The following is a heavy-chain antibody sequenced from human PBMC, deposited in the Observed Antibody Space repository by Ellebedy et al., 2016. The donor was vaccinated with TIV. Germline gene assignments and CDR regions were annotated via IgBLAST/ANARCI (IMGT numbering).Heavy chain of an antibody. D-gene: IGHD2-21*01. CDR1: GFNFGRYG. Sequence: PGGSLRLSCAASGFNFGRYGMHWVRQAPGKGLEWVAVIWYDGSNKYYADSVQGRFAISRDNSENKLYLQMNSLRVEDTAMYYCAGPLAIGNAFDIWGQGTMVTVSS. CDR2: IWYDGSNK. J-gene: IGHJ3*02. V-gene: IGHV3-33*08. CDR3: AGPLAIGNAFDI.